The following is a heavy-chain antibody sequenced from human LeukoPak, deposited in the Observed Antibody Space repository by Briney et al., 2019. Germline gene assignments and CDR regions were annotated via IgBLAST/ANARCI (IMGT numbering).Heavy chain of an antibody. V-gene: IGHV4-4*02. Sequence: SETLSLTCAVSGGSISSANWWSWVRQPPGKGLEWIGEIYHGGNTNYNPSLKSRVTISVDKSKNQFSLELSSVTAADTAVYYCAREIGSGYYLDYWGQGTLVTVSS. CDR2: IYHGGNT. CDR1: GGSISSANW. J-gene: IGHJ4*02. D-gene: IGHD3-22*01. CDR3: AREIGSGYYLDY.